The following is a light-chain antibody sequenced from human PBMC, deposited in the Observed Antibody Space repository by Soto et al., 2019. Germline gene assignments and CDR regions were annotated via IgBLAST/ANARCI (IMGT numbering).Light chain of an antibody. CDR2: EVT. CDR3: ASFSSTNTWV. J-gene: IGLJ3*02. V-gene: IGLV2-14*01. CDR1: SSDVGGWDY. Sequence: QSALTQPASVSGSPGQTITISCTGTSSDVGGWDYVSWYQHHPGKAPKVMVYEVTNRPSGVSDRFSGSKSGNTASLSISGLQAGDEADYYCASFSSTNTWVFGGGTKLTVL.